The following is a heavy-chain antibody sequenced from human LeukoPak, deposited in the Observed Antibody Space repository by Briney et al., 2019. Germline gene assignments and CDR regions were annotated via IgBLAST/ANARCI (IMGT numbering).Heavy chain of an antibody. CDR1: GFTFSSHA. D-gene: IGHD4/OR15-4a*01. CDR3: VKRLNNYFDY. Sequence: PGGSLRLSCSASGFTFSSHAMHWVRQAPGKGLEFVSGISSNGGSTYYTDPVKGRLTISGDNSKNTVYLQMSSLRPEDTAVYFCVKRLNNYFDYWGQGTLVTVSS. CDR2: ISSNGGST. J-gene: IGHJ4*02. V-gene: IGHV3-64D*06.